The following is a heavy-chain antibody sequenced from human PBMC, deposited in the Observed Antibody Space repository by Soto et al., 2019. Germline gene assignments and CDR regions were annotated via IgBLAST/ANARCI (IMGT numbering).Heavy chain of an antibody. J-gene: IGHJ4*02. CDR3: ARATDYGDYLFDY. CDR1: GGSISSYY. Sequence: PSETLSLTCTVSGGSISSYYWSWIRQPPGKGLEWIGYIYYSGSTNYNPSLKSRVTISVGTSKNQFSLKLSSVTAADTAVYYCARATDYGDYLFDYWGQGTLVTVSS. D-gene: IGHD4-17*01. V-gene: IGHV4-59*01. CDR2: IYYSGST.